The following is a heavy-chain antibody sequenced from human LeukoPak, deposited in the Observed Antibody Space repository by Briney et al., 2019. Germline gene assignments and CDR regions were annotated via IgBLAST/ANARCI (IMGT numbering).Heavy chain of an antibody. V-gene: IGHV3-7*01. CDR2: IKQDGTDK. D-gene: IGHD4/OR15-4a*01. J-gene: IGHJ4*02. Sequence: GGSLRLSCAASGFTFSSYWMTWVRQAPGKGLEWVANIKQDGTDKYYVDSVKGRFTISRDNAKNSLSLQLGSLRGDDTAVYYCARASMGGRDYHLDSWGQGTLVTVSS. CDR1: GFTFSSYW. CDR3: ARASMGGRDYHLDS.